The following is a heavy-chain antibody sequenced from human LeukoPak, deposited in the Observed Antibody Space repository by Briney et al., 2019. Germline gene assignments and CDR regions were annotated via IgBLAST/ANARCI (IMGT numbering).Heavy chain of an antibody. CDR3: ARGRDHYYYGMDV. Sequence: GGSLRLSCAASGFIFNTYAMNWVRQTPGKGLEWVSAISGSGGSTYYADSVRGRFTISRDNSKNTLYLQMNSLRVEDTAVYYCARGRDHYYYGMDVWGQGTTVTVSS. J-gene: IGHJ6*02. V-gene: IGHV3-23*01. CDR1: GFIFNTYA. CDR2: ISGSGGST.